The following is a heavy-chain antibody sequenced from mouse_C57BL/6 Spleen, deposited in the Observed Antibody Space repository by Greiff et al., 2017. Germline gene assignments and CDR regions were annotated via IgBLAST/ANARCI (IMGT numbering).Heavy chain of an antibody. CDR1: GYTFTDYY. CDR2: INPYNGGT. CDR3: ARRYYGSSDYAMDY. Sequence: EVQGVESGPVLVKPGASVKMSCKASGYTFTDYYMNWVKQSHGKSLEWIGVINPYNGGTSYNQKFKGKATLTVDKSSSTAYMELNSLTSEDSAVYYCARRYYGSSDYAMDYWGQGTSVTVSS. D-gene: IGHD1-1*01. V-gene: IGHV1-19*01. J-gene: IGHJ4*01.